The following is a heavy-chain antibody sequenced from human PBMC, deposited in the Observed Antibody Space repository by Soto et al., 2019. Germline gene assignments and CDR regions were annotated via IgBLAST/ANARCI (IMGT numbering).Heavy chain of an antibody. CDR1: GFTLSDYY. Sequence: QVQLVESGGGLVKPGGSLRLSCAASGFTLSDYYMSWIRQAPGKGLEWVSYISSSSSYTNYADSVKGRFTISRDNAKNSLYLQMNSLRAEDTAVYYCARDYVNYGGKSGYYYGMDVWGQGTTVTVSS. V-gene: IGHV3-11*06. J-gene: IGHJ6*02. CDR3: ARDYVNYGGKSGYYYGMDV. CDR2: ISSSSSYT. D-gene: IGHD4-17*01.